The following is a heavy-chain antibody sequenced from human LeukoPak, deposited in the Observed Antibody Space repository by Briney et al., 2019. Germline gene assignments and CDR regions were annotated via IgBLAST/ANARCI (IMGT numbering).Heavy chain of an antibody. J-gene: IGHJ4*02. CDR2: INPNSGGT. D-gene: IGHD3-22*01. CDR3: ARGQGGGYIYFDY. CDR1: GYTFTGYY. Sequence: GASVKVSCKASGYTFTGYYMHWVRQAPGQGLEWMGWINPNSGGTNYAQKFQGRVTMTRDTSISTAYMELSRLRSDDTAVYYCARGQGGGYIYFDYWGQGTLVTVSS. V-gene: IGHV1-2*02.